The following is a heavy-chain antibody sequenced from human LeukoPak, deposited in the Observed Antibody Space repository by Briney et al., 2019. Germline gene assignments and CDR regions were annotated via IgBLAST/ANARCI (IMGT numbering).Heavy chain of an antibody. CDR1: GFTFSSYG. J-gene: IGHJ4*02. Sequence: GGSLRLSCAASGFTFSSYGMTWVRQAPGKGLEWVSGISGSGGSTYYEDSVKGRFTISRDNAKNSLYLQMNSLRAEDTAVYYCARDVRSTVTTVPFDYWGQGTLVTVSS. CDR3: ARDVRSTVTTVPFDY. V-gene: IGHV3-23*01. CDR2: ISGSGGST. D-gene: IGHD4-17*01.